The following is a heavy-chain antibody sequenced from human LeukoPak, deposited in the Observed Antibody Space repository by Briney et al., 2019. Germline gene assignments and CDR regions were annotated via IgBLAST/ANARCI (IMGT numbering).Heavy chain of an antibody. CDR2: IWYDGGNK. CDR1: GFSFSNYG. D-gene: IGHD3-22*01. CDR3: ARENMGYYYDSSGSHGEFDY. Sequence: GGSLRLSCAASGFSFSNYGMQWVRQAPGKGLEWVAVIWYDGGNKYYADSVKGRFTISRDNSKNTLYLQMNSLRAEDRAVYYCARENMGYYYDSSGSHGEFDYWGQGTLVTVSS. J-gene: IGHJ4*02. V-gene: IGHV3-33*08.